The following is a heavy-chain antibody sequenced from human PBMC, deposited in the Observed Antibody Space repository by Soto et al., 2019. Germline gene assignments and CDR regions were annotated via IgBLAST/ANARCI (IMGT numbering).Heavy chain of an antibody. Sequence: ASVKVSCKVSGYTLTELSMHWVRQAPGKGLEWMGGFDPEDGETIYAQKFQGRVTMTRDTSTSTVYMELSSLRSEDTAVYYCARGQQWLVQNWFDPWGQGTLVTVSS. V-gene: IGHV1-24*01. CDR3: ARGQQWLVQNWFDP. CDR1: GYTLTELS. D-gene: IGHD6-19*01. J-gene: IGHJ5*02. CDR2: FDPEDGET.